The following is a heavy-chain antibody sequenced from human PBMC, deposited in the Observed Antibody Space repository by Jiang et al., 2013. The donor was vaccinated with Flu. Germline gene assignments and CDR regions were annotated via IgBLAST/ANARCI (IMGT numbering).Heavy chain of an antibody. CDR2: IYYSGST. CDR3: ARGRNYGDYDEALYFDY. Sequence: PGLVKPSETLSLTCTVSGGSISSSSYYWGWIRQPPGKGLEWIGSIYYSGSTYYNPSLKSRVTISVDTSKNQFSLKLSSVTAADTAVYYCARGRNYGDYDEALYFDYWGQGTLVTVSS. CDR1: GGSISSSSYY. D-gene: IGHD4-17*01. J-gene: IGHJ4*02. V-gene: IGHV4-39*07.